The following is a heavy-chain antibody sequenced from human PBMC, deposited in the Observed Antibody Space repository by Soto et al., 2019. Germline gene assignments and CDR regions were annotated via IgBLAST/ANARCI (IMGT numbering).Heavy chain of an antibody. Sequence: SVKVSCEVSGYSLTELSMHWVRQAPGKGLEWMGGFDPEDGETIYAQKFQGRVTMTEDTSTDTAYMELSSLRSEDTAVYYCATETVAGTADAFDIWGQGTMVTVSS. CDR1: GYSLTELS. D-gene: IGHD6-19*01. V-gene: IGHV1-24*01. CDR3: ATETVAGTADAFDI. CDR2: FDPEDGET. J-gene: IGHJ3*02.